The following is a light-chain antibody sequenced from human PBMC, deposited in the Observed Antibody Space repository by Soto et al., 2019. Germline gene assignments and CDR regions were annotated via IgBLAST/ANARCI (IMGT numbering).Light chain of an antibody. CDR2: DAS. J-gene: IGKJ3*01. Sequence: EIVLTQSPATLSLSPGERATLSCRASQSVSSYLAWYQQKPGQAPSLLIYDASNRATGIPARFSGSGSGTDFTRTISSLEPEDFAVYYCQQRSDWPTFGPGTKVDIK. V-gene: IGKV3-11*01. CDR3: QQRSDWPT. CDR1: QSVSSY.